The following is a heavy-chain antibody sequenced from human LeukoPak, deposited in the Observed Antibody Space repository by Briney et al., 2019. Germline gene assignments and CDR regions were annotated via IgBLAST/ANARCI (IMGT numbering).Heavy chain of an antibody. V-gene: IGHV1-69*05. J-gene: IGHJ4*02. CDR3: ARDVLGWLPSEVFDY. Sequence: SVKVSCKASGGTFSSYAISWVRQAPGQGLEWMGGIIPIFGTANYAQKFQGRVTMTRDTSISTAYMELSRLRSDDTAVYYCARDVLGWLPSEVFDYWGQGTLVTVSS. CDR2: IIPIFGTA. CDR1: GGTFSSYA. D-gene: IGHD5-24*01.